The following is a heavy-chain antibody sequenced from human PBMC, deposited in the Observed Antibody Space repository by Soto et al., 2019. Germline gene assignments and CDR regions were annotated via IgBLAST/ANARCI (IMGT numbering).Heavy chain of an antibody. D-gene: IGHD3-10*01. CDR2: ISFDESKE. CDR1: AFTFNFYS. CDR3: ARGSDFYFGSGDLDY. V-gene: IGHV3-30-3*01. J-gene: IGHJ4*02. Sequence: QVQLVESGGGVVQPGRSLRLSCAASAFTFNFYSMHWVRQAPGKGLEWVAVISFDESKEFYADSVKGRFTSSRDNSNNTLYLQMNSLRAEDTAVYYCARGSDFYFGSGDLDYWGQGSLVTVSS.